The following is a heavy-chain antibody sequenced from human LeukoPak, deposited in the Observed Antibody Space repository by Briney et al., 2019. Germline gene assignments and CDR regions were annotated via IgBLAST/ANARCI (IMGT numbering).Heavy chain of an antibody. D-gene: IGHD3-22*01. CDR2: INPSGGST. CDR3: ARDPDLPYYYDSSGYQPFSDY. CDR1: GYTFTSYY. V-gene: IGHV1-46*01. J-gene: IGHJ4*02. Sequence: EASVKVSCKASGYTFTSYYMHWVRQAPGQGLEWMGIINPSGGSTSYAQKFQGRVTMTRDTSTSTVYMELSSLRSEDTAVYYCARDPDLPYYYDSSGYQPFSDYWGQGTLVTVPS.